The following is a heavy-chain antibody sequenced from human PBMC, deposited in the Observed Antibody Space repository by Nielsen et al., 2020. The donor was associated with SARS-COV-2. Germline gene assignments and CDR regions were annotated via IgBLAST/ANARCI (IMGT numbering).Heavy chain of an antibody. J-gene: IGHJ6*03. CDR1: GFTFSSYG. V-gene: IGHV3-33*03. CDR2: IWYDGSNK. Sequence: GESLKISCAASGFTFSSYGMHWVRQAPGKGLEWVAVIWYDGSNKYYADSVKGRFTISRDNAENSLYLQMNSLRAEDTALYYCAKDPNYYNYYYMDVWGKGTTVTVSS. CDR3: AKDPNYYNYYYMDV.